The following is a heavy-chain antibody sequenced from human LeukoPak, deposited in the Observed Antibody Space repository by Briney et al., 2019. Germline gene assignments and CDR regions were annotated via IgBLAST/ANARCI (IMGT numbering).Heavy chain of an antibody. V-gene: IGHV4-59*01. CDR2: ALYTGST. CDR3: ARDNGYSYGIDY. Sequence: SETLSLTCSVSGGSISSYFWSWIRLAPGKGLEWVGYALYTGSTEYDPALKSRVTISLDTSNNQFSLRLSSVTAADTAVYYCARDNGYSYGIDYWGQGRLVTVSS. D-gene: IGHD5-18*01. J-gene: IGHJ4*02. CDR1: GGSISSYF.